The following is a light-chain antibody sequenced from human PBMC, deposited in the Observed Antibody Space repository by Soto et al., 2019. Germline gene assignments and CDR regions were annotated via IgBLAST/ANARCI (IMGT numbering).Light chain of an antibody. CDR2: EVS. V-gene: IGLV2-8*01. J-gene: IGLJ2*01. CDR1: SSDVGGYNF. Sequence: QSALTQPPSASGSPGQSVTISCTGTSSDVGGYNFVSWYQQHPGKAPKLMIYEVSERPLGVPDRFSGSKSGNTASLTVSGLQAEDEADYYCSSYAGSNIVVFGGGTKLTVL. CDR3: SSYAGSNIVV.